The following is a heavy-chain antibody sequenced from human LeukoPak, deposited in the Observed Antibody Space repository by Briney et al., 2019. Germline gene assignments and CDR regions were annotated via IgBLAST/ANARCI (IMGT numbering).Heavy chain of an antibody. CDR2: ISSSSSTI. Sequence: GGSLRLSCAASGFTFSSYSMNWVRQAPGKGLEWVSYISSSSSTIYYADSVKGRFSISRDNAKNSLYLQMNSLRAEDTAVYYCARDPYGDGWYRDWGQGTLVTVSS. D-gene: IGHD6-19*01. J-gene: IGHJ4*02. CDR3: ARDPYGDGWYRD. V-gene: IGHV3-48*04. CDR1: GFTFSSYS.